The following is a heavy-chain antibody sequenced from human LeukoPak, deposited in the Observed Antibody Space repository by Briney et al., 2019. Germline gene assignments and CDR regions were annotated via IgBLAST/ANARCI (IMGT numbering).Heavy chain of an antibody. CDR2: IKQDGGEK. D-gene: IGHD3-3*01. V-gene: IGHV3-7*01. Sequence: GGSLRLSCAASGFTFSSYWMSWVRQAPGKGLEWVANIKQDGGEKYYVDSVKGRFTISRDNAKNSLYLQMISLRAEDTAVYYCASLPTTIFGVVVPTPHYWGQGTLVTVSS. CDR1: GFTFSSYW. CDR3: ASLPTTIFGVVVPTPHY. J-gene: IGHJ4*02.